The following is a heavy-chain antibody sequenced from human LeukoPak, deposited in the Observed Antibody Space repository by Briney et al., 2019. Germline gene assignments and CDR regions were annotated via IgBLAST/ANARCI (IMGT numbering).Heavy chain of an antibody. CDR1: GFTFSSYA. Sequence: GGSLRLSCAASGFTFSSYAMHWVRQAPGKGLEWVAVISYDGSNKYYADSVKGRFTISRDNSKNTLYLQMNSLRAEDTAVYYCARLPTIWGQGTMVTVSS. CDR3: ARLPTI. J-gene: IGHJ3*02. V-gene: IGHV3-30-3*01. CDR2: ISYDGSNK.